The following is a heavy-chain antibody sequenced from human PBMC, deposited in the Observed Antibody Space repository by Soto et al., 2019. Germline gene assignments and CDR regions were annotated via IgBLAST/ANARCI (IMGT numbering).Heavy chain of an antibody. CDR3: ARDLTGYSSAYYAALYYYYYGMDV. J-gene: IGHJ6*02. D-gene: IGHD3-22*01. Sequence: GGSLRLSCAASGVTFSSYSMNWVRQAPGKGLEWVSSISSSSSTIYYADSVKGRFTISRDNAKNSLYLQMNSLRDEDTAVYYCARDLTGYSSAYYAALYYYYYGMDVWGQGTTVTVPS. V-gene: IGHV3-48*02. CDR2: ISSSSSTI. CDR1: GVTFSSYS.